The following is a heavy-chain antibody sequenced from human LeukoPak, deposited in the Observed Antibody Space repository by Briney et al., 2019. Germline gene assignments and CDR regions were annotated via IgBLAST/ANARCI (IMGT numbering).Heavy chain of an antibody. CDR3: ARTLHGIAAARIKPYYFDY. J-gene: IGHJ4*02. V-gene: IGHV1-8*01. CDR2: MNPNSGNT. D-gene: IGHD6-13*01. CDR1: GYTFTSYD. Sequence: EASVKVSCKAYGYTFTSYDINWVRQATGQGLESMGWMNPNSGNTGYAQKFQGRVTMTRNPSISTAYMELSSLRSEDTAVYYCARTLHGIAAARIKPYYFDYWGQGTLVTVSS.